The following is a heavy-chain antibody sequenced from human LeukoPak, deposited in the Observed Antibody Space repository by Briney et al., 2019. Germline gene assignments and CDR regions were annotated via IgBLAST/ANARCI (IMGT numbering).Heavy chain of an antibody. CDR1: GFTVSSNY. J-gene: IGHJ4*02. Sequence: GGSLRLSCAASGFTVSSNYMNWVRQAPGKGLEWVSVINSAGNAYYADSVKGRFTISRDNSKNMLYLQMNSLRAEDTAVYHCARRDVDYWGQGTLVTVSS. V-gene: IGHV3-53*01. CDR2: INSAGNA. CDR3: ARRDVDY.